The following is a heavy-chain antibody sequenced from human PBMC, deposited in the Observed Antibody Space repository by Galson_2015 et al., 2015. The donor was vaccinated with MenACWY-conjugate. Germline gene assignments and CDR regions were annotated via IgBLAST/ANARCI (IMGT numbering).Heavy chain of an antibody. Sequence: SLRLSCAASGFTFSSYWMSWVRQAPGKGLEWVANINDDGGSEKYYVDSVKGRFSISRDNAKNSLYLQMSSLRAEDTAVYFCARGSAAATNGNSFDIWGLGTMLTVSS. CDR3: ARGSAAATNGNSFDI. J-gene: IGHJ3*02. D-gene: IGHD2-2*01. CDR1: GFTFSSYW. V-gene: IGHV3-7*01. CDR2: INDDGGSEK.